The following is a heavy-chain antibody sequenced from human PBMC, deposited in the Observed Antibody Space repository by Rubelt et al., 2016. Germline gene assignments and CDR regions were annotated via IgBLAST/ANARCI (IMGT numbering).Heavy chain of an antibody. J-gene: IGHJ5*02. CDR1: GGSFSGYY. D-gene: IGHD6-13*01. CDR2: INHSGST. CDR3: ARGLARAAAAPRRLWFDP. V-gene: IGHV4-34*01. Sequence: QVQLQQWGAGLLKPSETLSLTCAVYGGSFSGYYWSWIRQPPGKGLEWIGEINHSGSTNYNPSLKSRVTISVNRSKYQCSLKLSSVTAADTAVYYCARGLARAAAAPRRLWFDPWGQGTLVTVSS.